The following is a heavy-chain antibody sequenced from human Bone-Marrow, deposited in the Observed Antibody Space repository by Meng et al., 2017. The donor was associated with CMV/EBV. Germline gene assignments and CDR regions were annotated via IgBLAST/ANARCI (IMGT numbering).Heavy chain of an antibody. J-gene: IGHJ6*02. D-gene: IGHD3-10*01. V-gene: IGHV3-30-3*01. Sequence: GESLKISCAASGFTFSSYAMHWVRQAPGKGLEWVAVISYDGSNKYYADSVKGRFTISRDNSKNTLYLQMNSLRAEDTAVYYCAREIAYGITMVRGVPSPMVVWGQGTTVTVSS. CDR3: AREIAYGITMVRGVPSPMVV. CDR1: GFTFSSYA. CDR2: ISYDGSNK.